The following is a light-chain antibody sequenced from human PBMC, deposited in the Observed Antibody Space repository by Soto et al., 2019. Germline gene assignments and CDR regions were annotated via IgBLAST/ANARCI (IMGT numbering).Light chain of an antibody. CDR1: SSNIGSNY. J-gene: IGLJ1*01. CDR3: AAWDDTSSFV. Sequence: QSALTQPPSASGTPGQRVTISCSGSSSNIGSNYVYWYQQLPGTAPKLLIYRNNQRPSGVPDRFSGSKSGTSASLAISGLRSEDEADYYCAAWDDTSSFVFGTGTKVTVL. V-gene: IGLV1-47*01. CDR2: RNN.